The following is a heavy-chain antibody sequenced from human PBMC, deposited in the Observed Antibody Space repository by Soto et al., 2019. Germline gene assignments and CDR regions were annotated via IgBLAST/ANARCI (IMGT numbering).Heavy chain of an antibody. CDR2: LSSDDKT. J-gene: IGHJ4*02. Sequence: GGSLRLSCAASGFIVSGIFMTWVRQVPGKGPEWVSTLSSDDKTYYADSVRGRFTISRGSSKNTLYLQMNSLRAEDTAVYYCAKDALYPGIAVAADYWGQGTLVTSPQ. V-gene: IGHV3-66*01. CDR1: GFIVSGIF. CDR3: AKDALYPGIAVAADY. D-gene: IGHD6-19*01.